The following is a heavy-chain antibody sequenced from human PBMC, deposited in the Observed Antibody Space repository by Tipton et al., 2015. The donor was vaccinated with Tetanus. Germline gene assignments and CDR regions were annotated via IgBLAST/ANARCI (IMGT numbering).Heavy chain of an antibody. D-gene: IGHD3-22*01. J-gene: IGHJ6*02. V-gene: IGHV4-59*11. Sequence: TLSLTCTVSGGSLSSLLWTWTRLSPGKGLEWIGYIDHSGNTNYNPSLRSRVTMSLDTSKSQFSLKVTSVTAADTAVYFCTGDDYYDTSLRDYYGMAVWGPGTTVTVS. CDR3: TGDDYYDTSLRDYYGMAV. CDR2: IDHSGNT. CDR1: GGSLSSLL.